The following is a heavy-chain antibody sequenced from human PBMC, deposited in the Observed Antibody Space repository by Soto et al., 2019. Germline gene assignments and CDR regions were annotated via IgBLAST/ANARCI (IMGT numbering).Heavy chain of an antibody. CDR3: ARSITMTYYYYGMDV. D-gene: IGHD3-22*01. CDR2: IYPGDSDT. V-gene: IGHV5-51*01. Sequence: ESLKISCKGSGYSFTSYWIGWVRQMPGKGLEWMGIIYPGDSDTRYSPSFQGQVTISADKSISTAYLQWSSLKASDTAMYYCARSITMTYYYYGMDVWGQGTTVTVSS. J-gene: IGHJ6*02. CDR1: GYSFTSYW.